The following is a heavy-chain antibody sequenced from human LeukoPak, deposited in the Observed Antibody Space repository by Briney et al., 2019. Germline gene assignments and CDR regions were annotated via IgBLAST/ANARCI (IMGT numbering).Heavy chain of an antibody. CDR1: VGSVSSHY. CDR2: IYNSGTT. CDR3: ANSISMDFEY. V-gene: IGHV4-4*07. D-gene: IGHD2/OR15-2a*01. Sequence: SETLSLTCTVSVGSVSSHYWNWIRQPAGKGLEWIGRIYNSGTTNYNPSLDSRVTISIDRSKNQFSLKLTSVTAADTAVYYCANSISMDFEYWGQGTLVTVSS. J-gene: IGHJ4*02.